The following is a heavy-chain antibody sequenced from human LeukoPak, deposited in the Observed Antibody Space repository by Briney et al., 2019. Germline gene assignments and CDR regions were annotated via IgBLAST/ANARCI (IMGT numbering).Heavy chain of an antibody. D-gene: IGHD6-13*01. CDR2: IYYSGST. CDR1: GGSISSYY. J-gene: IGHJ5*02. V-gene: IGHV4-59*01. Sequence: SETLSLTCTVPGGSISSYYWSWIRQPPGKGLEWIGYIYYSGSTNYNPSLKSRVTISVDTSKNQFSLKLSSVTAADTAVYYCARGDSCSWSAWFDPWGQGTLVTVSS. CDR3: ARGDSCSWSAWFDP.